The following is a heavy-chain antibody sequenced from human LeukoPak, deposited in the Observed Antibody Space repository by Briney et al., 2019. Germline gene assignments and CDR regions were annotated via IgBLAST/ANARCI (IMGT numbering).Heavy chain of an antibody. CDR1: GFTFTSSA. CDR3: AREGPLNSSTSDY. J-gene: IGHJ4*02. V-gene: IGHV1-58*01. D-gene: IGHD6-13*01. CDR2: IVVGSGNT. Sequence: SVKVSCKASGFTFTSSAVQWVRQARGQRLEWIGWIVVGSGNTNYAQKFQERVTITRDMSTSTAYMELSSLRSEDTAVYYCAREGPLNSSTSDYWGQGTLVTVSS.